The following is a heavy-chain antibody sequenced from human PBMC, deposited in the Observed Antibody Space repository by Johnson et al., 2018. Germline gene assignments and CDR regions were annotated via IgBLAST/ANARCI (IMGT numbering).Heavy chain of an antibody. Sequence: VQLVESGGGVVKPGRSLRLSCAASGFVFSGFAMHWVRQPPGKGLEWVAIIWYDGRQKYYADFVKGRLTISRDNSKNLVYLEMGSLRVDETAVYCCARGGNGDHGMEVGGQGTTVSVAS. V-gene: IGHV3-33*01. CDR1: GFVFSGFA. J-gene: IGHJ6*02. D-gene: IGHD4-17*01. CDR2: IWYDGRQK. CDR3: ARGGNGDHGMEV.